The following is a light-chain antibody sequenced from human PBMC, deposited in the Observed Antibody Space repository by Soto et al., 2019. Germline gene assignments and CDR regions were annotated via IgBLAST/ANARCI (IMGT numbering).Light chain of an antibody. V-gene: IGKV3D-15*01. J-gene: IGKJ4*01. CDR2: GAS. CDR1: QNININ. CDR3: QQYKDWPPLT. Sequence: EIVMTQSPVILSVSPGERATLSCRASQNININLAWYQQRPGQAPRVLIYGASSRASGIPDRFSGSGSGTDFTLTINSLEPDDFAFYYCQQYKDWPPLTFGGGTRVDMK.